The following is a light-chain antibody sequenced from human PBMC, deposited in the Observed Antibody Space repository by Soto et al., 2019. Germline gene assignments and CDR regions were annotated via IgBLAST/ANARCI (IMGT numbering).Light chain of an antibody. CDR2: GAS. Sequence: IVLTQSPATLSLSPGESTTLSCRASQSIGENLAWYQQKPGQAPRLLIYGASSRATGTPDRFSGSGSGTDFTLTINSLQPEAFAVYYCQHYRSSPPTFGLGPKVEIK. V-gene: IGKV3-20*01. CDR3: QHYRSSPPT. CDR1: QSIGEN. J-gene: IGKJ4*01.